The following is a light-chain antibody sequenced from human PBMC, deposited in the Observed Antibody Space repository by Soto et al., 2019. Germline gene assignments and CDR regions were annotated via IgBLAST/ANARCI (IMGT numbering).Light chain of an antibody. V-gene: IGKV3-11*01. Sequence: EIVLTQSPGTLSLSPGERATLSCRASQSISNYLAWYQHKPGQAPRLLISDASKRASGVPARFSGSGSGTDVTLTINSLEPEEFAVYYCQQRSQWPPLSFGGGTTVEIK. CDR2: DAS. J-gene: IGKJ4*01. CDR1: QSISNY. CDR3: QQRSQWPPLS.